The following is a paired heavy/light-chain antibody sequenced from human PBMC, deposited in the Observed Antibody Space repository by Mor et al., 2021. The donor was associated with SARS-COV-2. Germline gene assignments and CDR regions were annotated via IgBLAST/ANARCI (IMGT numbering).Light chain of an antibody. CDR3: QQRSNWPLS. J-gene: IGKJ4*01. Sequence: ETVLTQSPATLSLSPGERASLSCRASQSVRSYLAWYQQKPGQAPRLLIYDASNRATGIPARFSGSGSGTDFTLTISSLDPEDSAVYYCQQRSNWPLSFGGGTKVEIK. V-gene: IGKV3-11*01. CDR2: DAS. CDR1: QSVRSY.
Heavy chain of an antibody. D-gene: IGHD2-21*01. Sequence: EVQLLESGGGLVQPGGSLRLSCAASGFDFSTYGMSWVRQAPGKGLEWVSTISESGGSTKYADSVKGRFTISRDNSRNLLYLQINSLRAEDTAVYYCAPIGGYCAGIGCFFPSFDSWGQGTLVTVTS. CDR2: ISESGGST. CDR3: APIGGYCAGIGCFFPSFDS. CDR1: GFDFSTYG. J-gene: IGHJ4*02. V-gene: IGHV3-23*01.